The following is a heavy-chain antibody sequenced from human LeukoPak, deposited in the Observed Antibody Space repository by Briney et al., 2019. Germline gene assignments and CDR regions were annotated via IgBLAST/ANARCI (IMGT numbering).Heavy chain of an antibody. CDR3: ASGYASDYGGNTN. Sequence: PGGSLRLSCAASGFTFSSYAMSWVRKAPGKGLEWVSAISGSGGSTYYADSVKGRFTISRDNSKNTLYLQMNSLRAEDTAVYFCASGYASDYGGNTNWGRGTLVTVSS. J-gene: IGHJ4*02. CDR2: ISGSGGST. CDR1: GFTFSSYA. D-gene: IGHD4-23*01. V-gene: IGHV3-23*01.